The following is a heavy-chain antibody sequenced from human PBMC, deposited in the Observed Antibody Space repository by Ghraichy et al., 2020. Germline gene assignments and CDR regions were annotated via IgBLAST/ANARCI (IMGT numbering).Heavy chain of an antibody. Sequence: SETLSLTCTVSGGSISSGGYYWNWIRQHPGKGLEWIGYIYYTGSTHYNPSLKSRLTMSVDTSKNHFSLKLSSVTAADTAVYYCARDGCSGGSCPWWYFDLWGRGTLVTVSS. CDR3: ARDGCSGGSCPWWYFDL. CDR1: GGSISSGGYY. CDR2: IYYTGST. D-gene: IGHD2-15*01. V-gene: IGHV4-31*03. J-gene: IGHJ2*01.